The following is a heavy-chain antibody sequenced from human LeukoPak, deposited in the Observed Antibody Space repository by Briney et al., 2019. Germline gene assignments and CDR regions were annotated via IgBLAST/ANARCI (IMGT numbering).Heavy chain of an antibody. CDR1: GFTFSSYS. CDR2: ISSSSSYI. V-gene: IGHV3-21*01. D-gene: IGHD1/OR15-1a*01. Sequence: GGSLRLSCAASGFTFSSYSMNWVRQAPGKWLEWVSSISSSSSYIYYADSVKGRFTISRDNAKNSLYLQMNSLRAEDTAVYYCARDSLNKDDYWGQGTLVTVSS. J-gene: IGHJ4*02. CDR3: ARDSLNKDDY.